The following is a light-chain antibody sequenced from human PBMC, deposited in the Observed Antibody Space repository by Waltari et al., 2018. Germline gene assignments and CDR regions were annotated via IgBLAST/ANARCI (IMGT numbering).Light chain of an antibody. Sequence: SSVLPQAPSVSAAPGQTATATCAGDNLGSRSVHWYQQKPGRDPVLVVHLDSHRPSGIPERFSGSKSGNAATLTISRVEAGDEADYYCHVWDANTVMFGGGTKLTVL. CDR3: HVWDANTVM. J-gene: IGLJ3*02. V-gene: IGLV3-21*02. CDR2: LDS. CDR1: NLGSRS.